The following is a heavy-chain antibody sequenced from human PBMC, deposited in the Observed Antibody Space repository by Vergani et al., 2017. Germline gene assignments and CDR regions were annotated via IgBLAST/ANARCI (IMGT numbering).Heavy chain of an antibody. CDR1: GGSFSGYY. D-gene: IGHD3-10*01. CDR3: ARGWFTMV. Sequence: QVQLQQWGAGLLKPSETLSLTCAVYGGSFSGYYWSWIRQPPGKGLEWIGEINHSGSTNYNPSLKSRVTISVDTSKNQFSLKLSSVTAADTAVYYCARGWFTMVWGQGTTVTVSS. J-gene: IGHJ6*02. CDR2: INHSGST. V-gene: IGHV4-34*01.